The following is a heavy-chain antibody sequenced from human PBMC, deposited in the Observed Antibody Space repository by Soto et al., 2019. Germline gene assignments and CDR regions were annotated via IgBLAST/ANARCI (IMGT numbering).Heavy chain of an antibody. V-gene: IGHV3-33*01. D-gene: IGHD6-6*01. J-gene: IGHJ4*02. CDR3: ARDEQLVSLDY. CDR1: GFTFSSYG. CDR2: IWYDGSNK. Sequence: GGSLRLSCAASGFTFSSYGMHWVRQAPGKGLEWVAVIWYDGSNKYYADSVKGRFTISRDNSKNTLYLQMNSLRAEDTAVYYCARDEQLVSLDYWGQGTLVTVSS.